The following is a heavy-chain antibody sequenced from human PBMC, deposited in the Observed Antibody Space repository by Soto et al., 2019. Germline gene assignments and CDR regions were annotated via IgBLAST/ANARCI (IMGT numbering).Heavy chain of an antibody. CDR1: GFSFSDFG. CDR2: IWYDGSYK. Sequence: QVQLVESGGAVVQPGGSLRLFCAASGFSFSDFGMHWVRQAPGKGLDWVAIIWYDGSYKYYGDSVEGRFTISSDNSKNTVYLQMNNLRAEDTAVYFCARDKGTTWTTGGNLDYWGQGTLVTVSS. V-gene: IGHV3-33*01. CDR3: ARDKGTTWTTGGNLDY. D-gene: IGHD4-17*01. J-gene: IGHJ4*02.